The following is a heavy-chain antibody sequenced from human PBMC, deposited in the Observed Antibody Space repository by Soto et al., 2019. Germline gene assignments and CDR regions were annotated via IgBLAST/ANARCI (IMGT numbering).Heavy chain of an antibody. CDR1: GGSISSSNW. CDR3: VRRVWLRYYYYGMDV. CDR2: IYHSGST. V-gene: IGHV4-4*02. Sequence: PSETLSLTCAVSGGSISSSNWWSWVRQPPGKGLEWIGEIYHSGSTNYNPSLKSRVTISVDKSKNQFSLKLSSVTAADTAVYYCVRRVWLRYYYYGMDVWGQGATVTVSS. J-gene: IGHJ6*02. D-gene: IGHD5-12*01.